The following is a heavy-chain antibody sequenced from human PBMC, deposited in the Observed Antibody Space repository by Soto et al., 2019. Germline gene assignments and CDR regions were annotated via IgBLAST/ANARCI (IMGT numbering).Heavy chain of an antibody. D-gene: IGHD2-15*01. Sequence: GGSLRLSCAASGFTFSSYAMSWVRQAPGKGLEWVSAISGSGGSTYYADSVKGRFTISRDNSKNTLYLQMNSLRAEDTAVYYCAKMVVAATSVSYYMDVWGKGTTVTVSS. CDR3: AKMVVAATSVSYYMDV. CDR2: ISGSGGST. CDR1: GFTFSSYA. J-gene: IGHJ6*03. V-gene: IGHV3-23*01.